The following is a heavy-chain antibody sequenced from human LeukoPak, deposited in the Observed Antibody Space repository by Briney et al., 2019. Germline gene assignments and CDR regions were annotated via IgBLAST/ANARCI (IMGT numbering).Heavy chain of an antibody. CDR3: ATELTYYYDSSGYY. CDR2: FDPEDGET. D-gene: IGHD3-22*01. V-gene: IGHV1-24*01. CDR1: GCTLTELS. Sequence: ASVKVSCKVSGCTLTELSMHWVRQAPGKGLGWMGGFDPEDGETIYAQKFQGRVTMTEDTSTDTAYMELSSLRSEDTAVYYCATELTYYYDSSGYYWGQGTLVTVSS. J-gene: IGHJ4*02.